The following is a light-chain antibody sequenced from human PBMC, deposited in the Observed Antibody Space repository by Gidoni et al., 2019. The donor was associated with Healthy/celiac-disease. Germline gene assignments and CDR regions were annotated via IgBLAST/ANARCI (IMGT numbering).Light chain of an antibody. J-gene: IGKJ1*01. Sequence: DIVMTQSPLSLPVTPGEPASISCRSSQGLLHSNGYTYLDWYLQKPGQSPQLLIYLGSNRASGVPDRFSGSGSGTDFTLKSSRVEAEDVGVYYCMQALQTPLSEWTFGQGTKVEIK. CDR3: MQALQTPLSEWT. CDR1: QGLLHSNGYTY. CDR2: LGS. V-gene: IGKV2-28*01.